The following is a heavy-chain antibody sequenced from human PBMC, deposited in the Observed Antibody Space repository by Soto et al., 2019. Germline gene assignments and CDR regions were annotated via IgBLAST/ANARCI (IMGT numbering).Heavy chain of an antibody. CDR1: GFTGSSYG. Sequence: QVPLVESGGGVVQPGRSLRLSCAVSGFTGSSYGMHWVRQAAGKGLEWVAVISRDGGTKYYADSVKGRFTISRDNSRNTLFLEMNSLRGDDMAVYYCTGEVASGFWGQGTLVTVSS. CDR2: ISRDGGTK. D-gene: IGHD2-8*02. V-gene: IGHV3-30*03. CDR3: TGEVASGF. J-gene: IGHJ4*02.